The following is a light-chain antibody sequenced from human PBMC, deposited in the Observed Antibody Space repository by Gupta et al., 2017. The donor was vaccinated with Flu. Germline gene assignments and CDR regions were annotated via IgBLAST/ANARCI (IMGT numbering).Light chain of an antibody. CDR3: QQVNSYPLT. J-gene: IGKJ3*01. CDR1: QDISSS. CDR2: TAS. V-gene: IGKV1-9*01. Sequence: SFLCASVGDRVTITCRASQDISSSLAWYQHKPGEAPNLLIFTASTLQSGVPSRFSGSGSGTEFTLTIDSLQPEDFATYYCQQVNSYPLTFGPGTTVDIK.